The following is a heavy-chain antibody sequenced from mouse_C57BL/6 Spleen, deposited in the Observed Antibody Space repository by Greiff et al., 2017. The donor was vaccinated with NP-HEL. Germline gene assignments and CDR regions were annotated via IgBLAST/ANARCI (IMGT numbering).Heavy chain of an antibody. V-gene: IGHV5-17*01. Sequence: EVMLVESGGGLVKPGGSLKLSCAASGFTFSDYGMHWVRQAPEKGLEWVAYISSGSSTIYYADTVKGRFTISRDNAKNTLFLQMTSLRSEDTARYYCASNGYYRNYFDYWGQGTTLTVSS. CDR1: GFTFSDYG. CDR3: ASNGYYRNYFDY. CDR2: ISSGSSTI. J-gene: IGHJ2*01. D-gene: IGHD2-1*01.